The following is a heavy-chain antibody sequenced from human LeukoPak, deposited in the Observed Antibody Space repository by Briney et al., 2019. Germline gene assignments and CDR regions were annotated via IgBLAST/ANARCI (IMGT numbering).Heavy chain of an antibody. Sequence: GASVKVSCKASGYTFTGYYMHWVRQAPGQGLEWMGWINPNSGGTNYAQKFQGRVTMTRDTSISTAYMELSRLRSDDTAVYYCARNYYDISTGYLRYYYYMDVWGKGTTVTVSS. CDR1: GYTFTGYY. V-gene: IGHV1-2*02. CDR3: ARNYYDISTGYLRYYYYMDV. CDR2: INPNSGGT. D-gene: IGHD3-9*01. J-gene: IGHJ6*03.